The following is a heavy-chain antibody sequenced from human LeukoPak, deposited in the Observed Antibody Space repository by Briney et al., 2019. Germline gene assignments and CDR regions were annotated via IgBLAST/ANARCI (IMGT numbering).Heavy chain of an antibody. V-gene: IGHV4-61*09. Sequence: SQTLSLTCTVSGGSISGGSYYWTWIRQPAGRGLEWIGHIYTSGTTNYNPSLKSRVTISVDTSKKQFSLKLSSVTAADTAVYYCARVEGGTYFDYYYMDVWGKGTTVTVSS. CDR2: IYTSGTT. CDR3: ARVEGGTYFDYYYMDV. D-gene: IGHD3-16*01. CDR1: GGSISGGSYY. J-gene: IGHJ6*03.